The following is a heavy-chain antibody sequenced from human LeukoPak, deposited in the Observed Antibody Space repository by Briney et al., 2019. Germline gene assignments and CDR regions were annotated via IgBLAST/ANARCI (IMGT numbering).Heavy chain of an antibody. D-gene: IGHD3-3*01. CDR1: GFTFSNYW. J-gene: IGHJ4*02. V-gene: IGHV3-7*01. CDR3: ARRGDFWSGYSGDY. Sequence: TGGSLRLSCAASGFTFSNYWMSWVRQAPGKGLEWVANIKQDGSEKYYVDSVKGRFTISRDNAKNSLYLQMNSLRAEDTAVYYCARRGDFWSGYSGDYWGQGTLVTVSS. CDR2: IKQDGSEK.